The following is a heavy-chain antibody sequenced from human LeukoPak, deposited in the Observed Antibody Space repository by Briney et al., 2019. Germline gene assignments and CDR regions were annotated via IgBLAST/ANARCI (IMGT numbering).Heavy chain of an antibody. Sequence: GGSLRLSCAASGFTFNNYGMHWVRQAPGKGLEWVAVISYDGRNIHYPDSVKGRFTISRDISTDTLWLQMDSLRTEDTAVYYCAKGPLKGTAAAIDYWGQGTLVTVSS. D-gene: IGHD2-2*01. CDR2: ISYDGRNI. CDR1: GFTFNNYG. V-gene: IGHV3-30*18. CDR3: AKGPLKGTAAAIDY. J-gene: IGHJ4*02.